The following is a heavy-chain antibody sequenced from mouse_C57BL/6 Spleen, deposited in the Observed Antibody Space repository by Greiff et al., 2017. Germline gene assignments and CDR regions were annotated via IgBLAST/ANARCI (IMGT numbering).Heavy chain of an antibody. CDR2: INPSSGYT. J-gene: IGHJ2*01. V-gene: IGHV1-4*01. CDR1: GYTFTSYT. CDR3: AKEGSSGYLDY. D-gene: IGHD3-2*02. Sequence: QVQLKESGAELARPGASVKMSCKASGYTFTSYTMHWVKQRPGQGLEWIGYINPSSGYTKYNQKFKDKATLTADKSSSTAYMQLSSLTSEDSAVYYCAKEGSSGYLDYWGQGTTLTVSS.